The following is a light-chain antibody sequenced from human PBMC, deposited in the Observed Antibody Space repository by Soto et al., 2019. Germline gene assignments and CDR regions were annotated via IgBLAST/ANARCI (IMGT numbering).Light chain of an antibody. J-gene: IGLJ2*01. CDR2: DNN. CDR3: GAWDISLSAGL. V-gene: IGLV1-51*01. CDR1: SSNIETTS. Sequence: QSVLTQPPSASGAPGQWVTISCSGTSSNIETTSVNWYHQLPGTAPKLLIYDNNKRPSGIPDRFSGSKSGTSATLLITGLQTGDEADYYCGAWDISLSAGLFGGGTKLTVL.